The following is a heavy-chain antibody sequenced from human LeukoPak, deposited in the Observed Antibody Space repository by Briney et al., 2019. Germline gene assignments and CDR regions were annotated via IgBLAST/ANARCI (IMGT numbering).Heavy chain of an antibody. D-gene: IGHD3-10*01. CDR1: GFTFSSYA. V-gene: IGHV3-23*01. CDR3: AKAGDKVYYFDY. J-gene: IGHJ4*02. Sequence: SGGSLRLSCAASGFTFSSYAMSWVRQAPGKGLEWVSAISGSGGSTYYADSVKGRFTIPRDNSKNTLYLQMNSLRAEDTAVYYCAKAGDKVYYFDYWGQGTLVTVSS. CDR2: ISGSGGST.